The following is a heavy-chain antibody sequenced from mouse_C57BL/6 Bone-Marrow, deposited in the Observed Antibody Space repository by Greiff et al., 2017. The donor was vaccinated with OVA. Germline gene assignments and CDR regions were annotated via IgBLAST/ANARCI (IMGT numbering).Heavy chain of an antibody. J-gene: IGHJ1*03. CDR2: IYPGGGYT. CDR1: GYTFTNYW. Sequence: QVQLQQSGAELVGPGTSVKMSCKASGYTFTNYWIGWAKQRPGHGLEWIGDIYPGGGYTNYNEKFKGKATLTADKSSSTAYMQFSSLTSEDSAIYYCARRSYYSNYDWYFDVWGTGTTVTVSS. V-gene: IGHV1-63*01. CDR3: ARRSYYSNYDWYFDV. D-gene: IGHD2-5*01.